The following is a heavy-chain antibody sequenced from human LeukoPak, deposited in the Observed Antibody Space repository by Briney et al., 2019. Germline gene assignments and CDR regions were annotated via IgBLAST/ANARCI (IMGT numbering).Heavy chain of an antibody. CDR2: ISWNSGSI. D-gene: IGHD3-10*01. CDR1: GLTFDDYA. Sequence: PGRSLRLSCAASGLTFDDYAMHWVRQAPGKGLEWVSGISWNSGSIGYADSVKGRFTISRDNAKNSLYLQMNSLRAEDTALYYCAKGTYGSGVLGWFDPWGQGTLVTVSS. J-gene: IGHJ5*02. CDR3: AKGTYGSGVLGWFDP. V-gene: IGHV3-9*01.